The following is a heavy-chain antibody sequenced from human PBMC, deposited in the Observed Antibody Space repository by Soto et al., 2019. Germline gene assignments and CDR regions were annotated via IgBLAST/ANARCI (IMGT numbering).Heavy chain of an antibody. CDR2: LWYEGTTK. Sequence: QVQLVESGGGVVQPGTSLTLSCGTSGFTFNSYCMHWLRQAPGKGLEWVAVLWYEGTTKHYADSVKGRFAVSRDSSKNALYLQMKSLSLDDSAVYYWAGGGRSDWLHFDSWGQGVLVSVSS. D-gene: IGHD3-9*01. J-gene: IGHJ4*02. CDR1: GFTFNSYC. CDR3: AGGGRSDWLHFDS. V-gene: IGHV3-33*08.